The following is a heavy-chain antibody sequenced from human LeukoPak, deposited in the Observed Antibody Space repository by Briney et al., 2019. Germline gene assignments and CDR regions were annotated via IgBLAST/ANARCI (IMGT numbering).Heavy chain of an antibody. D-gene: IGHD3-10*01. CDR3: ARGRAMVRGVIITRWFDP. CDR1: GGSISSYY. J-gene: IGHJ5*02. V-gene: IGHV4-4*07. Sequence: SETLSLTCTVSGGSISSYYWSWIRQPAGKGLEWIGRIYTSGSTNYNPSLKSRVTMSVDTSKNQFSLKLSSVTAADTAVYYCARGRAMVRGVIITRWFDPWGQGTLVTVSS. CDR2: IYTSGST.